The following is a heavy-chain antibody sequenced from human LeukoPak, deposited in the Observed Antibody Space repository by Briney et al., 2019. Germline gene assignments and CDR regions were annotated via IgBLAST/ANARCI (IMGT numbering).Heavy chain of an antibody. D-gene: IGHD3-22*01. V-gene: IGHV3-23*01. Sequence: PGGSLRLSCAASGFTFSNYAMSWVRQAPGKGLEWVSCISGSGGSTHYADSVKGRFTISRDNSKNTLYLQMNSLRAEDTAVYYCAKPYYYDTSGLRTLGNWGQGTLVTVSS. CDR1: GFTFSNYA. CDR3: AKPYYYDTSGLRTLGN. J-gene: IGHJ4*02. CDR2: ISGSGGST.